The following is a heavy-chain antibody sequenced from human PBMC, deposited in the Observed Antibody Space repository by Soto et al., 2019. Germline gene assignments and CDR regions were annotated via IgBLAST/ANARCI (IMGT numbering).Heavy chain of an antibody. D-gene: IGHD3-22*01. Sequence: QVQLVQSGAEVKKPGASVKVSCKASGYTFTSYGISWVRQAPGQGLERMGWISAYNGNTNYAQKLQGRVTMTTDTSTSTAYMELRSLRSDDTAVYYCASSTHYYDSRNYYFDYWGQGTLVTVSS. CDR2: ISAYNGNT. V-gene: IGHV1-18*01. CDR1: GYTFTSYG. CDR3: ASSTHYYDSRNYYFDY. J-gene: IGHJ4*02.